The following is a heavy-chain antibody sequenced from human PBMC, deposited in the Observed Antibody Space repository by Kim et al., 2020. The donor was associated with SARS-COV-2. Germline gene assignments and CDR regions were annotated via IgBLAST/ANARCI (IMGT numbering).Heavy chain of an antibody. D-gene: IGHD3-3*01. V-gene: IGHV1-18*01. J-gene: IGHJ6*02. CDR1: GYSFTSSG. Sequence: ASVKVSCKASGYSFTSSGFSWVRQAPGQGPEWMGWINAYNGVTIYAQKFQDRVTMTRDTSTSTAYMEMRSLGPDDTATYYCARDMANAVNNFGVAVRSGGMDVWGQGTTVTVSS. CDR3: ARDMANAVNNFGVAVRSGGMDV. CDR2: INAYNGVT.